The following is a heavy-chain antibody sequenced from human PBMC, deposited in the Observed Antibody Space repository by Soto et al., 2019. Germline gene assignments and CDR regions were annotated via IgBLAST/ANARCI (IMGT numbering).Heavy chain of an antibody. CDR2: ISSSSSTL. D-gene: IGHD1-26*01. V-gene: IGHV3-48*03. CDR3: ARGGSGSYFWYFDL. J-gene: IGHJ2*01. Sequence: QLVESGGGLVQPGGSLRLSCADSGFTFSRYEMNWVRQASGKGLEWVSYISSSSSTLYYADAVKGRFTISRDNAKNSLYLQMNSLRSEDTAVYYCARGGSGSYFWYFDLWGRGTLVTVSS. CDR1: GFTFSRYE.